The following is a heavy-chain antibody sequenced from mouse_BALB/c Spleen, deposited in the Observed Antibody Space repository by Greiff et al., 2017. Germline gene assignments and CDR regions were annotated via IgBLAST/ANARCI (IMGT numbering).Heavy chain of an antibody. V-gene: IGHV1S137*01. Sequence: QVQLKQSGAELVRPGVSVKISCKGSGYTFTDYAMHWVKQSHAKSLEWIGVISTYYGDASYNQKFKGKATMTVDKSSSTAYMELARLTSEDSAIYYCARYYDGPWFAYWGQGTLVTVSA. D-gene: IGHD2-3*01. CDR1: GYTFTDYA. CDR2: ISTYYGDA. CDR3: ARYYDGPWFAY. J-gene: IGHJ3*01.